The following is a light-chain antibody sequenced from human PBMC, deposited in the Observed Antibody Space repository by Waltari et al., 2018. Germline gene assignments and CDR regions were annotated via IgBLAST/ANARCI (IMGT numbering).Light chain of an antibody. CDR2: DTD. CDR1: PGLVPNKYY. Sequence: VLTQEPSLTVSPRGTVTLTCDSTPGLVPNKYYQNWFQQKPGQSPRTLIYDTDKKHSWTPARFSGSLLGGKAALTLSNVQPEDEADYYCSLYYGDARWVFGGGTKLTVL. CDR3: SLYYGDARWV. J-gene: IGLJ3*02. V-gene: IGLV7-43*01.